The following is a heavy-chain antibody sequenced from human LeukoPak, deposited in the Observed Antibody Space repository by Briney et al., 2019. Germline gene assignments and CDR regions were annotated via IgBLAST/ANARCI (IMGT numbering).Heavy chain of an antibody. CDR2: INPSGGST. J-gene: IGHJ6*02. V-gene: IGHV1-46*01. CDR1: GYTFTSYY. Sequence: ASVKVSCKASGYTFTSYYMHWVRQAPGQGLEWMGVINPSGGSTSYAQKFQGRVTMTRDTSTSTVYMELSSLRSEDTAVYYCARSPLSDYGMDVWGQGTTVTVSS. CDR3: ARSPLSDYGMDV.